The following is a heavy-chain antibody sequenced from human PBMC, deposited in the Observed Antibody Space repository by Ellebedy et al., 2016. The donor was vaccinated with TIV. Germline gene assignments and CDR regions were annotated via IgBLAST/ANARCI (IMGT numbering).Heavy chain of an antibody. Sequence: GESLKISXAASGFTFSSYGMHWVRQAPGKGLEWVAVLWYDESNKYYADSVRGRFTISRDTSKSTLYLQMDSLRVDDTALYYCARDACSGSACLDYWGQGTLVTVSS. CDR3: ARDACSGSACLDY. CDR1: GFTFSSYG. CDR2: LWYDESNK. D-gene: IGHD2-15*01. J-gene: IGHJ4*02. V-gene: IGHV3-33*01.